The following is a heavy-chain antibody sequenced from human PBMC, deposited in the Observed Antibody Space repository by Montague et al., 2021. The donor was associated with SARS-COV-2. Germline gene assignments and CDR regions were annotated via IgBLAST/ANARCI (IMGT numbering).Heavy chain of an antibody. V-gene: IGHV4-34*01. CDR1: GGSFGDDH. CDR2: IKQSGST. Sequence: SESPSLTCAVYGGSFGDDHWSWIRQPPGKGLEWIGDIKQSGSTNYNPSLKSRVTISVDTSRNQFSLKLTSVTAADTVVYFCARGHLSVSMIVVVFTSASYYFDYWGQGALVTVSS. J-gene: IGHJ4*02. CDR3: ARGHLSVSMIVVVFTSASYYFDY. D-gene: IGHD3-22*01.